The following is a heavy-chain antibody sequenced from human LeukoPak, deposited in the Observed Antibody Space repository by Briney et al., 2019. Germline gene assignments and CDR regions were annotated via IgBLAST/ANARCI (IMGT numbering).Heavy chain of an antibody. Sequence: PGGSLRLSCAASGFTFSNYSMNWVRQAPGKGLEWVSSISSSSSYIYYADSVKGRFTISRDNAKNSLYLQMNSLRAEDTAVYYCARDRYSSGSYYDYWGQGTLVTVSS. J-gene: IGHJ4*02. CDR1: GFTFSNYS. V-gene: IGHV3-21*01. CDR2: ISSSSSYI. CDR3: ARDRYSSGSYYDY. D-gene: IGHD6-19*01.